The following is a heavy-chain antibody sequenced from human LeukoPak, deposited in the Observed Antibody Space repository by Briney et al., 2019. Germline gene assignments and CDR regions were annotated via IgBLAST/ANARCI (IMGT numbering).Heavy chain of an antibody. CDR1: GGSISSYY. V-gene: IGHV4-59*01. J-gene: IGHJ6*02. CDR2: IYYSGST. D-gene: IGHD1-1*01. CDR3: ARGDNADGYYGMDV. Sequence: SETLSLTCTVSGGSISSYYWSWIRQPPGKGLEWIGYIYYSGSTNYNPSLKSRVTISVDTSKNQFSLKLSSVTAADTAVYYCARGDNADGYYGMDVWGQGTTVTVSS.